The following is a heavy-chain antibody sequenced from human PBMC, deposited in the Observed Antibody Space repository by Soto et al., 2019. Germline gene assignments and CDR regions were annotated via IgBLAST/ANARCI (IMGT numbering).Heavy chain of an antibody. V-gene: IGHV1-69*13. Sequence: SVKVSCKASGGTFSSYAISWVRQAPGQGLEWMGGIIPIFGTANYAQKFQGRVTITADESTSTAYMELSSLRSEDTAVYYCARGTGRAAAWRMDVWGQGTTVTVSS. CDR1: GGTFSSYA. CDR2: IIPIFGTA. J-gene: IGHJ6*02. D-gene: IGHD6-13*01. CDR3: ARGTGRAAAWRMDV.